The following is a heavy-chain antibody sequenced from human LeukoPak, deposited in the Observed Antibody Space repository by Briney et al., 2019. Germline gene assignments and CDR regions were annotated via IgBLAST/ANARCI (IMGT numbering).Heavy chain of an antibody. D-gene: IGHD3-22*01. CDR2: ISAYNGNT. J-gene: IGHJ4*02. CDR1: GYTFTSYG. Sequence: GASVKVSCKASGYTFTSYGISWVRQAPGQGLEWMGWISAYNGNTNYAQKLQGRVTMTTDTSTSTAYMELRSLRSDDTAVYYCASANYYYDSSGYSPFDSWGQGTLVTVSS. V-gene: IGHV1-18*01. CDR3: ASANYYYDSSGYSPFDS.